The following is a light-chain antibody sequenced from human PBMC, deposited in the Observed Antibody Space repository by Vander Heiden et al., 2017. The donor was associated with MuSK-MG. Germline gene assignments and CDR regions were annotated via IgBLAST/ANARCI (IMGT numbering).Light chain of an antibody. CDR2: EVS. CDR1: SSDVGNYNY. CDR3: HSYANINVL. J-gene: IGLJ2*01. V-gene: IGLV2-8*01. Sequence: QPALTQPPSASGSLGQSVTISCTGTSSDVGNYNYVSWYQQHPGQAPMLMMYEVSKRPSGVPDRFSGSKSGNTATLTVSGLQAQDEAEYYCHSYANINVLFGGGTTLTVL.